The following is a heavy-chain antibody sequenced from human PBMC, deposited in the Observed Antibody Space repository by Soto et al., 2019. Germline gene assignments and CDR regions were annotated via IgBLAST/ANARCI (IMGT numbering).Heavy chain of an antibody. CDR1: GGSFSGYY. CDR3: ARGIRGVIRNWFDP. V-gene: IGHV4-34*01. D-gene: IGHD3-10*01. Sequence: QVQLQQWGAGLLKPSETLSLTCAVYGGSFSGYYWSWIRQPPGKGLEWIGEINHSGSTNYNPSLKSRVTISVDTSKNQFSLKLSSVTAADTAVYHCARGIRGVIRNWFDPWGQGTLVTVSS. J-gene: IGHJ5*02. CDR2: INHSGST.